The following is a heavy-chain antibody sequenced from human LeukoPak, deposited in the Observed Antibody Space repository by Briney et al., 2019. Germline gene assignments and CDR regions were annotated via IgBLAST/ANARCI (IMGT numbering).Heavy chain of an antibody. V-gene: IGHV4-39*07. CDR1: GGSISSSRYY. J-gene: IGHJ4*02. Sequence: PSETLSLTCTVSGGSISSSRYYWGWIRQPPGKGLEWIGSIYYSGSTYYNPSLKSRVTISVDTSKNQFSLKLSSVTAADTAVYYCARFEYSSSSSGIYWGQGTLVTVSS. CDR3: ARFEYSSSSSGIY. CDR2: IYYSGST. D-gene: IGHD6-6*01.